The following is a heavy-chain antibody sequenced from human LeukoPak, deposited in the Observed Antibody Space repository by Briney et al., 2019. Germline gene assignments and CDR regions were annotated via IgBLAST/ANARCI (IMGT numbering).Heavy chain of an antibody. J-gene: IGHJ4*02. CDR3: NYGDGGYFDY. CDR2: INHSGST. Sequence: SETLSLTCAVYGGSFSGYYWSWIRQPPGKGLEWIGEINHSGSTNYNPSLKSRVTISVDTSRNQFSLKLSSVAAADAAVYYCNYGDGGYFDYWGQGTLVTVSS. D-gene: IGHD4-17*01. V-gene: IGHV4-34*01. CDR1: GGSFSGYY.